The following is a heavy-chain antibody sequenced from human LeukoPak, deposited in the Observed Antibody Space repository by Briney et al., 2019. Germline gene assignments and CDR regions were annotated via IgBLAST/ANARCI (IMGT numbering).Heavy chain of an antibody. D-gene: IGHD6-13*01. V-gene: IGHV2-5*02. CDR3: AHSEGQQLDPEEVWFDP. J-gene: IGHJ5*02. CDR1: GFSLSTSGVG. CDR2: IYWDDDK. Sequence: SGPTLVNPTQTLTLTCTFSGFSLSTSGVGVGWIRQPPGKALEWLALIYWDDDKRYSPSLKSRLTITKDTSKNQVVLTMTNMDPVDTATYYCAHSEGQQLDPEEVWFDPWGQGTLVTVSS.